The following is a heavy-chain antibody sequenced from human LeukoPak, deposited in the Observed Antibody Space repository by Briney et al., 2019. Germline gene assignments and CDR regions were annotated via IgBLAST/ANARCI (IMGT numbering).Heavy chain of an antibody. CDR2: ISSSSSYI. D-gene: IGHD4-17*01. Sequence: PGGSLRLSCAASGFTFSSYSMNWVRQAPGKGLEWVSFISSSSSYIYYADSVKGRFTISRDNAKNSLYLQMNSLRAEDTAVYYCAREGGNDYGDYGVNYYFDYWGQGTLVTVYS. J-gene: IGHJ4*02. V-gene: IGHV3-21*01. CDR3: AREGGNDYGDYGVNYYFDY. CDR1: GFTFSSYS.